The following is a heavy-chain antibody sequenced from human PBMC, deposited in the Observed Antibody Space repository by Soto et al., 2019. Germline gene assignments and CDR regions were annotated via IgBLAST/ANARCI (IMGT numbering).Heavy chain of an antibody. Sequence: GGSLSLSCAASGFTFSSYAMSCVRQAPGKGLEWVSAISGSGGSTYYADSVKGRFTISRDNSKNTLYLQMNSLRAEDTAVYYCAKFSLRGYRYAGFHYWGQGTLVTVSS. D-gene: IGHD5-18*01. J-gene: IGHJ4*02. CDR3: AKFSLRGYRYAGFHY. CDR2: ISGSGGST. V-gene: IGHV3-23*01. CDR1: GFTFSSYA.